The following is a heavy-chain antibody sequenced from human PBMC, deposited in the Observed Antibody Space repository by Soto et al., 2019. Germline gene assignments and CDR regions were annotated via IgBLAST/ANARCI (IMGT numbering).Heavy chain of an antibody. CDR2: ISAYNGNT. J-gene: IGHJ6*03. CDR1: GYTFTSYG. D-gene: IGHD3-3*01. Sequence: ASVKVSCKASGYTFTSYGISWVRQAPGQGLEGMGWISAYNGNTNYAQKLQGRVTMTTDTSTSTAYMELRSLRSDDTAVYYCARESDFWSGYRDGYYYYYMDVWGKGTTVTVS. CDR3: ARESDFWSGYRDGYYYYYMDV. V-gene: IGHV1-18*01.